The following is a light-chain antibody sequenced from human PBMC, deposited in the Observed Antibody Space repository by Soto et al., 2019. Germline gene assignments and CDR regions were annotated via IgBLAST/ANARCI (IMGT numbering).Light chain of an antibody. CDR3: AAWDDSRNGYV. V-gene: IGLV1-44*01. CDR2: NNN. Sequence: QSVLTQPPSASGTPGQRVTISCSGGSSNIGTNAVNWYQQLPGTAPKLLIYNNNQRPSGVPDRFSGSKSGTSASLAISGLQSEDEADYCCAAWDDSRNGYVFGTGTKVTVL. CDR1: SSNIGTNA. J-gene: IGLJ1*01.